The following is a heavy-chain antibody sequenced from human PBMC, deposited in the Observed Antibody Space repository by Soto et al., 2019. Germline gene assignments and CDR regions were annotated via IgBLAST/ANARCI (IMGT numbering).Heavy chain of an antibody. D-gene: IGHD6-13*01. Sequence: ASVKVSCKASGYSFSNYGITWVRQAPGQGLEWMGWISAYNGNTNYAQKLQGRVTMTTDTSTSTAYMELRSLRSDDTAVYYCASFSIAAADPYGMDVWGQGTTVTVSS. CDR3: ASFSIAAADPYGMDV. J-gene: IGHJ6*02. V-gene: IGHV1-18*01. CDR2: ISAYNGNT. CDR1: GYSFSNYG.